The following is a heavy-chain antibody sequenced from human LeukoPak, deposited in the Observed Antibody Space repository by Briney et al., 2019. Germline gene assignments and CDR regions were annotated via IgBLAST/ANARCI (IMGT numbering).Heavy chain of an antibody. CDR2: INHSGST. CDR3: ASSRDGYYYYYMDV. J-gene: IGHJ6*03. Sequence: SETLSLTCAVYGGSFSGYYWSWIRQPPGKGLEWIGEINHSGSTNYNPSLKSRVTISVDTSKNQFSLKLSFVTAADTAVYYCASSRDGYYYYYMDVWGKGTTVSVSS. CDR1: GGSFSGYY. V-gene: IGHV4-34*01. D-gene: IGHD5-24*01.